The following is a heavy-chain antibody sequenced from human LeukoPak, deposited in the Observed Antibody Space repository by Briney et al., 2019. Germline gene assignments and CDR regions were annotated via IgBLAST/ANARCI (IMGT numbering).Heavy chain of an antibody. D-gene: IGHD3-9*01. CDR3: AKVDIASAAAGDY. CDR1: GFTFSSYG. Sequence: PGGSLRLSCAASGFTFSSYGTHWVRQAPGKGLEWVAVISYDGSNKYYADSVKGRFTISRDNSKNTLYLQMNSLRAEDTAVYYCAKVDIASAAAGDYWGQGTLVTVSS. J-gene: IGHJ4*02. V-gene: IGHV3-30*18. CDR2: ISYDGSNK.